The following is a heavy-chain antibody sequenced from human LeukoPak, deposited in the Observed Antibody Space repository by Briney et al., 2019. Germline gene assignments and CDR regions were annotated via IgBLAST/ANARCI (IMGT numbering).Heavy chain of an antibody. Sequence: GGSLRLSCAASGFTVSSNYMSWVRQAPGKGLEWVSVIYSGGSTYYADSVKGRFTISRDNSKNTLYLQMNSLRAEDTAVYYCAKGNWNYVLDAFDIWGQGTMVTVSS. CDR2: IYSGGST. V-gene: IGHV3-53*01. D-gene: IGHD1-7*01. J-gene: IGHJ3*02. CDR3: AKGNWNYVLDAFDI. CDR1: GFTVSSNY.